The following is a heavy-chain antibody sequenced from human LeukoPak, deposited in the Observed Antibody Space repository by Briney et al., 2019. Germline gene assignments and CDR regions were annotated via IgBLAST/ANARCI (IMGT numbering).Heavy chain of an antibody. CDR1: GFTFSSYA. D-gene: IGHD6-13*01. CDR2: ISYDGSNK. Sequence: GGSLRLSCAASGFTFSSYAMHWVRQAPGKGLEWVAVISYDGSNKYYADSVKGRFTISRDNSKNTLYLQMNSLRAEDTAVHYCARDRIAAGLFDYWGQGTLVTVSS. V-gene: IGHV3-30-3*01. J-gene: IGHJ4*02. CDR3: ARDRIAAGLFDY.